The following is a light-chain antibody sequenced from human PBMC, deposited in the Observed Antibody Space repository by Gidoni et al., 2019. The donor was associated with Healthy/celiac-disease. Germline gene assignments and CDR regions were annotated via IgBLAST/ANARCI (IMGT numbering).Light chain of an antibody. CDR3: QAGDSSTGVV. V-gene: IGLV3-1*01. Sequence: SYARTQPPSVSVSPGQTASITCSGDKLGDKYACWYQQKPGQSPVLVIYQDSKRPSGIPERFSGSNSGNTATLTISGTQAMDEADYYCQAGDSSTGVVFGGGTKLTVL. CDR1: KLGDKY. CDR2: QDS. J-gene: IGLJ2*01.